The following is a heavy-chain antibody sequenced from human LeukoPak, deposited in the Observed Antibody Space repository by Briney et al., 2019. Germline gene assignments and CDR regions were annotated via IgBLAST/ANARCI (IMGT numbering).Heavy chain of an antibody. V-gene: IGHV3-23*01. J-gene: IGHJ6*03. D-gene: IGHD6-6*01. CDR1: GFTFSSYA. CDR2: ISGSGGST. CDR3: AKGSIAAPRGYYSYMDV. Sequence: PGGSLRLSCAASGFTFSSYAMSWVRQAPGKGLEWVSAISGSGGSTYYADSVKGRFTISRDNSKNTLYLQMNSPRAEDTAVYYCAKGSIAAPRGYYSYMDVWGRGTTVTVSS.